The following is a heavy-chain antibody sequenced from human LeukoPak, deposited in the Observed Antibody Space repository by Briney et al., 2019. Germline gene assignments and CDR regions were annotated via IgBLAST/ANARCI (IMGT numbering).Heavy chain of an antibody. CDR1: GGSISRGDYC. Sequence: SETLSLTCTVSGGSISRGDYCWSWIRQPPGKGLEGIGYIYYSGSTDYNPFLKSRVTISVDTTKNQFSLKLSSVTAADTAVYYCVRGKSKFDYWGQGTLVTVSS. V-gene: IGHV4-30-4*01. CDR3: VRGKSKFDY. J-gene: IGHJ4*02. CDR2: IYYSGST.